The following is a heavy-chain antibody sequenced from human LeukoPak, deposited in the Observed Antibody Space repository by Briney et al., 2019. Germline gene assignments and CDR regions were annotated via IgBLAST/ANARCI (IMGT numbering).Heavy chain of an antibody. CDR1: GFSFSSYN. D-gene: IGHD6-13*01. Sequence: GGSLRLSCAASGFSFSSYNMNWVRQAPGKGLEWVSYISSSGSTIYYADSVKGRFTISRDNAKNSLYLQMNSLRAEDTAVYYCARDNRYSIFNWFDPWGQGTLVTVSS. CDR2: ISSSGSTI. J-gene: IGHJ5*02. CDR3: ARDNRYSIFNWFDP. V-gene: IGHV3-48*03.